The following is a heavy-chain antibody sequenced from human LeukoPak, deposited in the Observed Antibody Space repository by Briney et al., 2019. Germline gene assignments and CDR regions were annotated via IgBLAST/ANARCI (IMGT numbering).Heavy chain of an antibody. CDR1: GDSISCCY. V-gene: IGHV4-4*07. D-gene: IGHD5-12*01. J-gene: IGHJ4*02. CDR2: IFVSGAT. CDR3: VRQGYDYGAFNA. Sequence: SETLSLTCAVSGDSISCCYWTWIRQPAGKGLEWIGRIFVSGATDYNPSLQGRVTMSVDKSQSQFSLKLRSVTAADTAVYYCVRQGYDYGAFNAWGPGTLVTVSS.